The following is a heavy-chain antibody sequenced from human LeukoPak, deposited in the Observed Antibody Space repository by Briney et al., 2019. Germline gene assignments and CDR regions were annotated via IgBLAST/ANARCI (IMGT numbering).Heavy chain of an antibody. CDR3: ASSAPLYASSGSYFDY. CDR2: IYYSGST. CDR1: GGSISSSSYY. D-gene: IGHD3-22*01. V-gene: IGHV4-39*07. Sequence: SETLSLTCTVSGGSISSSSYYWGWIRQPPGKGLEWIGSIYYSGSTYDNPSLKSRVTISVDTSKNQSSLKLSSVTAADTAVYDCASSAPLYASSGSYFDYWGQGTLVTVSS. J-gene: IGHJ4*02.